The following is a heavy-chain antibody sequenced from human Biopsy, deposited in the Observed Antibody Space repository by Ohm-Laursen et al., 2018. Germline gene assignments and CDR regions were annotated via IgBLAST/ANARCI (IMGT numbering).Heavy chain of an antibody. CDR2: RIPYFNTI. Sequence: ASVKVSCKASGVTFDTYAFGWVRQAPGQGLEWMGGRIPYFNTIWYAQNFQDTVVITAERSARTTDMQLSGLRPDDTAVYYCVGGQRGPPIGVTVPGDAFDLWGPGTMVTVSP. D-gene: IGHD2/OR15-2a*01. CDR1: GVTFDTYA. V-gene: IGHV1-69*13. J-gene: IGHJ3*01. CDR3: VGGQRGPPIGVTVPGDAFDL.